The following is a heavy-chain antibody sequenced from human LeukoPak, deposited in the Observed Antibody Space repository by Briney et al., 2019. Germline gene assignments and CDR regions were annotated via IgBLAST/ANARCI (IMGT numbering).Heavy chain of an antibody. CDR3: TRVAGSGSVD. D-gene: IGHD1-26*01. Sequence: GGSLRLSCAASGFTFSSYWMHWVRQAPGKGLVWVSRINSDASTTSYADSVKGRFTISRDNAKNTLHLQMNSLRAEDTAVYYCTRVAGSGSVDWGQGTLVTVSS. J-gene: IGHJ4*02. CDR2: INSDASTT. V-gene: IGHV3-74*01. CDR1: GFTFSSYW.